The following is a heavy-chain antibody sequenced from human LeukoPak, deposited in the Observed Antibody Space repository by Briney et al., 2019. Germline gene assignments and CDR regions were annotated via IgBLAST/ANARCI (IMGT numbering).Heavy chain of an antibody. V-gene: IGHV4-34*01. CDR1: GGSFRGYY. D-gene: IGHD4-17*01. CDR3: ARDLVTVTKGFDI. CDR2: INHSGST. J-gene: IGHJ3*02. Sequence: SETLSLTCAVHGGSFRGYYWSWIRQPPGKGLEWIGEINHSGSTNYNPSLKSRVTISVDTSKNQFSLKLSSVTAADTAVYYCARDLVTVTKGFDIWGQGTMVSVSS.